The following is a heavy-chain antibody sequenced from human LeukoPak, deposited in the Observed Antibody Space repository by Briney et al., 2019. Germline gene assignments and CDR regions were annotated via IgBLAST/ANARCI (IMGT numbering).Heavy chain of an antibody. CDR2: IYHSGST. J-gene: IGHJ4*02. CDR1: GYSISSGYC. D-gene: IGHD1-1*01. V-gene: IGHV4-38-2*01. Sequence: PSETLSLTCAVSGYSISSGYCWGWIRQPPGKGLEWIGSIYHSGSTYYNPSLKSRVTISVDTSKNQFSLKLRSVTAADTAVYYCAEVERRNYWGQGTLVTVSS. CDR3: AEVERRNY.